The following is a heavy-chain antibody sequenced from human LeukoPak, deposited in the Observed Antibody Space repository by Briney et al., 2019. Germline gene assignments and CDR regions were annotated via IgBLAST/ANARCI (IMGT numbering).Heavy chain of an antibody. Sequence: GGSLRLSCAASGFTFSSYEMNWVRQAAGKGLEWVSYISSSGSTIYYADSVKGRFTISRDNAKNSLYLQMNSLRAEDTAVYYCPIQNMVRGVHRFDPWGQGTLVTVSS. J-gene: IGHJ5*02. CDR3: PIQNMVRGVHRFDP. CDR2: ISSSGSTI. CDR1: GFTFSSYE. V-gene: IGHV3-48*03. D-gene: IGHD3-10*01.